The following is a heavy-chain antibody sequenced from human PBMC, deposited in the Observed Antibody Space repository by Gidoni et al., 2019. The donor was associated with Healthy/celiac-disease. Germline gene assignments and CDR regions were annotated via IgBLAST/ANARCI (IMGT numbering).Heavy chain of an antibody. Sequence: EVQLLESGGGLVQPGGSLRLSCAASGFTFSSYAMSWVRQAPGKGLEWVSAISGSGGSTYYADSVKGRFTISRDNSKNTMYLQMNSLRAEDTAVDYCAKDRETLGYCGGDCYFFDDWGQGTLVTVSS. J-gene: IGHJ4*02. CDR2: ISGSGGST. D-gene: IGHD2-21*02. CDR1: GFTFSSYA. V-gene: IGHV3-23*01. CDR3: AKDRETLGYCGGDCYFFDD.